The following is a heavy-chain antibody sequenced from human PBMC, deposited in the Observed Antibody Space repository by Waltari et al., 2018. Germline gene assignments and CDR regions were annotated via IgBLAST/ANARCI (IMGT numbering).Heavy chain of an antibody. CDR3: ARLMTTVTTSDAFDI. CDR1: GYSFTSYW. V-gene: IGHV5-51*01. J-gene: IGHJ3*02. D-gene: IGHD4-17*01. CDR2: IYPGDSDT. Sequence: EVQLVQSGAAVNKPGESLKISCKVSGYSFTSYWIGWVRQMPGKGLEWMGIIYPGDSDTRYSPSFQGQVTISADKSISTAYLQWSSLKASDTAMYYCARLMTTVTTSDAFDIWGQGTMVTVSS.